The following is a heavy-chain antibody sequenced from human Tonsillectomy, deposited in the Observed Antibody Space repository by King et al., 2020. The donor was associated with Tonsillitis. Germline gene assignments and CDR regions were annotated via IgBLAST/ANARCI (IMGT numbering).Heavy chain of an antibody. CDR1: GYTFTGYY. CDR2: INPSTGDT. Sequence: GQLEQSGAEVKKPGASVKVSCKASGYTFTGYYIHWVRQAPGQGLEWMGWINPSTGDTNYAQKFQGRVTMTRDTSITTAYMDLSSLRSDDTAIYYCARDLVAYDYDPWGQGTLVTVSS. D-gene: IGHD3-10*01. J-gene: IGHJ5*02. V-gene: IGHV1-2*02. CDR3: ARDLVAYDYDP.